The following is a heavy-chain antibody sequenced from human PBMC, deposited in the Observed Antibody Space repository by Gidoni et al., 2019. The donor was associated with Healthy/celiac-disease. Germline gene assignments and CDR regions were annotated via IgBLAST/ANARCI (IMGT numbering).Heavy chain of an antibody. D-gene: IGHD4-17*01. Sequence: QVQLVQSGAEVKKPGSSVKVSCKASGGTFSSYAISWVRQAPAQGLEWRGGIIPIFGPANYAQKFQGRVTITADESTSTAYMELSSLRSEDTAVYYCAVCGDYPIANWFDPWGQGTLVTVSS. J-gene: IGHJ5*02. V-gene: IGHV1-69*01. CDR1: GGTFSSYA. CDR3: AVCGDYPIANWFDP. CDR2: IIPIFGPA.